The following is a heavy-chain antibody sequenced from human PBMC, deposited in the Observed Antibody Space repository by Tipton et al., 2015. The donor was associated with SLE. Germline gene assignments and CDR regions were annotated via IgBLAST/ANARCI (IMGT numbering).Heavy chain of an antibody. Sequence: TLSLTCPVSGASIRSTGYFWGWIRQPPGKGLVWIGHIHYRGTTYYNPSLARRVTISIDTSKNQFSLKLTSVTAADTAIYYCARVTRGYTYGGFDSWGQGTLVTVSS. CDR3: ARVTRGYTYGGFDS. CDR1: GASIRSTGYF. CDR2: IHYRGTT. J-gene: IGHJ4*02. V-gene: IGHV4-39*07. D-gene: IGHD5-18*01.